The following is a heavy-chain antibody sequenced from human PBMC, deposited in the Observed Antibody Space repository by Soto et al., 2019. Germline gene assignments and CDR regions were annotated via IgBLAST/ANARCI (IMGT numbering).Heavy chain of an antibody. CDR2: IYYST. J-gene: IGHJ4*02. CDR1: GGSISGYY. CDR3: ARTSPVAGGFDY. Sequence: QVQLQESGPGLVKPSETLSLTCTVSGGSISGYYWSWIRQPPGKGLEWIGDIYYSTNYNPSLKSRVTTSVETSKNQLSLKLTSVTAEDTAVYYCARTSPVAGGFDYWGQGTLVTVSA. D-gene: IGHD6-19*01. V-gene: IGHV4-59*01.